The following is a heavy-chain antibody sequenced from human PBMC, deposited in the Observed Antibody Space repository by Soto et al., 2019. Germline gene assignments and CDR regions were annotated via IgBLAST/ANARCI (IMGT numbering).Heavy chain of an antibody. CDR1: GYTFTSYY. CDR3: ARDAGRNRYYYMDV. J-gene: IGHJ6*03. Sequence: ASVKVSCKASGYTFTSYYMHWVRQAPGQGLEWMGRIIPILGIANYAQKFQGRVTITADKSTSTAYMELSSLRSEDTAVYYCARDAGRNRYYYMDVWGKGTTVTVSS. V-gene: IGHV1-69*04. D-gene: IGHD6-13*01. CDR2: IIPILGIA.